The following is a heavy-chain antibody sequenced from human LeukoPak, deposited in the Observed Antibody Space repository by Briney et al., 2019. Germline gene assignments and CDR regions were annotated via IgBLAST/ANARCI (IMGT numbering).Heavy chain of an antibody. CDR3: AREHIVEGLDY. D-gene: IGHD2-21*01. V-gene: IGHV1-18*01. J-gene: IGHJ4*02. CDR2: ISAYNGNT. Sequence: GASVKVSCKASGYTFTNYGISWVRQAPGQGLEWMGWISAYNGNTNYGQKLQGRVTMTTDTSTSTAYMELRSLRSDDTAMYYCAREHIVEGLDYWGQGTLVTVSS. CDR1: GYTFTNYG.